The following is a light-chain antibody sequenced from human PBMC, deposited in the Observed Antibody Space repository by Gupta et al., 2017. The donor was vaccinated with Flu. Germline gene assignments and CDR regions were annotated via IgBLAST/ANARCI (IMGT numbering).Light chain of an antibody. J-gene: IGLJ3*02. CDR1: SSNIGAGYD. CDR2: GNS. Sequence: QSVLTQPPSVSAAPRQSVTISCTVSSSNIGAGYDVHWYQQLPGTAPKLLIYGNSNRPSGVPDRFSGSKSGTSASLAITGLQAEDEADYYCQSYDSSLSGSVFGGGTKLTVL. CDR3: QSYDSSLSGSV. V-gene: IGLV1-40*01.